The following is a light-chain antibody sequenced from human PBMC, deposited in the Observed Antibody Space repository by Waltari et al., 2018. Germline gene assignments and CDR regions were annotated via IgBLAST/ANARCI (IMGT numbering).Light chain of an antibody. CDR2: GAS. Sequence: EVVLTQSPGTLSLSPGERATLSCRASQSVSRALPWYQQKPGQAPRLLIYGASIRATGIPDRFSVSGSGTDFSLTISRLEPADSAMYYCQHYVRLPATFGQGTKVEIK. J-gene: IGKJ1*01. CDR1: QSVSRA. V-gene: IGKV3-20*01. CDR3: QHYVRLPAT.